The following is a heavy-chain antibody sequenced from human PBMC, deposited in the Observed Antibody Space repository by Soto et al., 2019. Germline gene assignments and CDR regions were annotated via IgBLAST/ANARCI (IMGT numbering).Heavy chain of an antibody. CDR3: ARVTLTMVRGVVTNYYYYGMDV. Sequence: SETLSLTCAVYGGSFSGYYWSWIRQPPGKXLEWIGEINHSGSTNYNPSLKSRVTISVDTSKNQFSLKLSSVTAADTAVYYCARVTLTMVRGVVTNYYYYGMDVWGQGTTVTVSS. V-gene: IGHV4-34*01. CDR1: GGSFSGYY. CDR2: INHSGST. J-gene: IGHJ6*02. D-gene: IGHD3-10*01.